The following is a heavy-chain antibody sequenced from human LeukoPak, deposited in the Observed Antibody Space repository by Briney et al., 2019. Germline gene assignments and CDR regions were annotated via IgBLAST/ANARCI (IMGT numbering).Heavy chain of an antibody. J-gene: IGHJ6*04. D-gene: IGHD5-12*01. V-gene: IGHV5-10-1*01. CDR3: ARAYSGYDSYYYYYGMDV. CDR1: GYSFTSYW. Sequence: GESLKISCKGSGYSFTSYWISWVRQMPGKGLEWMGRIDPSDSYTNYSPSFQVHVTISADKSISTAYLQWSSLKASDTAMYYCARAYSGYDSYYYYYGMDVWGKGTTVTVSS. CDR2: IDPSDSYT.